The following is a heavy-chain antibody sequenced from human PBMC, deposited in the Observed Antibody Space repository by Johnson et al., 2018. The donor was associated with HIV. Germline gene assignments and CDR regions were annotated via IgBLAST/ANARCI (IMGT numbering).Heavy chain of an antibody. Sequence: VQLVESGGGVVRPGGSLRLSCAASGFTFDDYGMTWVRQAPGKGLEWVSGIDWHGGSSGYADSVKGRFSISRDNGKNSLYLQMNSRRAEDTALYDCARGAYSSSWHASDASDIWGQGTMVTVSS. CDR3: ARGAYSSSWHASDASDI. CDR1: GFTFDDYG. J-gene: IGHJ3*02. V-gene: IGHV3-20*01. D-gene: IGHD6-13*01. CDR2: IDWHGGSS.